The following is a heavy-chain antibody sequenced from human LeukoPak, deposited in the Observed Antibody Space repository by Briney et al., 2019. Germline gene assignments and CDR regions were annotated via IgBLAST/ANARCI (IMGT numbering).Heavy chain of an antibody. CDR3: ARVLLRYLDLAPDAFDI. D-gene: IGHD3-9*01. CDR2: VYYRGSN. Sequence: SETLSLTCTVSGGSISSYYWSWIRQPPGKGLEGIGYVYYRGSNNYNPSLKSRVTISGDTSKNRFPLKLSSVTCADGAVYSWARVLLRYLDLAPDAFDIWGQGTMVTVSS. V-gene: IGHV4-59*01. J-gene: IGHJ3*02. CDR1: GGSISSYY.